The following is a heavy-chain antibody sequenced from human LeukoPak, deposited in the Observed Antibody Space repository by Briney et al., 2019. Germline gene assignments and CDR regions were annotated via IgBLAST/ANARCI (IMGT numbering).Heavy chain of an antibody. CDR2: INHSGST. Sequence: PSETLSLTCAAYGGSFSGYYWSWIRQPPGKGLEWIGEINHSGSTNYNPSLKSRVTISVDTSKNQFSLKLSSVTAADTAVYYCARGTTIMVRGVMEFDPWGQGTLVTVSS. CDR1: GGSFSGYY. V-gene: IGHV4-34*01. J-gene: IGHJ5*02. CDR3: ARGTTIMVRGVMEFDP. D-gene: IGHD3-10*01.